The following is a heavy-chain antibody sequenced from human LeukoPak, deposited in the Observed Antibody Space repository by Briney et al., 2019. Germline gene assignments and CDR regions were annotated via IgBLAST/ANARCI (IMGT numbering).Heavy chain of an antibody. CDR2: IYTSGST. CDR3: ATIQRDHAFDI. D-gene: IGHD6-25*01. CDR1: GGSISSYY. J-gene: IGHJ3*02. Sequence: SETLSLTCTVSGGSISSYYWSWIRQPAGKGLEWIGRIYTSGSTNYNPSLKSRVTMSVDTSKNQFSLKLASVTAADTAVYYCATIQRDHAFDIWGQGTMVTVSS. V-gene: IGHV4-4*07.